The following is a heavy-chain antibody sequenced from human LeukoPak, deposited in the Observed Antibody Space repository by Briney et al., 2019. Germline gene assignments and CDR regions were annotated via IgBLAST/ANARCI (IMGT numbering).Heavy chain of an antibody. CDR1: GFTFSSYA. Sequence: AGGSLRLSCAASGFTFSSYAMSWVRQAPGKGLEWVSAISGSGGSTYYADSVKGRFTISRDNSKNTLYLQMNSLRAEDTAVYYCAKCPPSVWDPPGSGGSCYPDYWGQGTLVTVSS. CDR3: AKCPPSVWDPPGSGGSCYPDY. V-gene: IGHV3-23*01. D-gene: IGHD2-15*01. CDR2: ISGSGGST. J-gene: IGHJ4*02.